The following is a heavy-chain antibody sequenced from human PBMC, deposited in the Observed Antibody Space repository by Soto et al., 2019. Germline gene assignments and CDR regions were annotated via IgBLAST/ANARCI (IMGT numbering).Heavy chain of an antibody. Sequence: EVQLVESGGGLVQPGGSLRLSCAASGFTFSSYSMNWVRQAPGKGLEWVSYISSSSSTIYYADSVKGRFTISRDNAKNSLYLQMNSLRAEDTAVYYCASKIFGVVIRMDVWGKGTTVTVSS. CDR3: ASKIFGVVIRMDV. CDR2: ISSSSSTI. J-gene: IGHJ6*04. D-gene: IGHD3-3*01. V-gene: IGHV3-48*01. CDR1: GFTFSSYS.